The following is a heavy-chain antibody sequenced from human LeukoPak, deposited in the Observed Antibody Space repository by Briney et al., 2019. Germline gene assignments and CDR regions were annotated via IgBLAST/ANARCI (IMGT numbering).Heavy chain of an antibody. Sequence: ASVKVSCKASGYTFTSNSINWVRQAPGQGLEWMGWISTYNGKTGYAQKVLGRVTMTTDTSTSTAYMELRSLRSDDTAVYYCARDRWRDGSSSFDNWGQGTLVTVSS. J-gene: IGHJ4*02. CDR2: ISTYNGKT. CDR1: GYTFTSNS. CDR3: ARDRWRDGSSSFDN. D-gene: IGHD6-6*01. V-gene: IGHV1-18*01.